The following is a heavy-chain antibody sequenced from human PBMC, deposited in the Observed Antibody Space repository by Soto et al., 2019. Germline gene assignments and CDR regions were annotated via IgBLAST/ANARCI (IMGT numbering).Heavy chain of an antibody. J-gene: IGHJ4*02. D-gene: IGHD3-22*01. CDR3: ARYYDSSGYYVPH. Sequence: GGSLRLSCAASGFTFSSYAMSWVRQAPGKGLEWVSAISGSGGSTYYADSVKGRFTISRGNSKNTLYLQMNSLRAEDTAVYYCARYYDSSGYYVPHWGQGTLVTVSS. CDR2: ISGSGGST. CDR1: GFTFSSYA. V-gene: IGHV3-23*01.